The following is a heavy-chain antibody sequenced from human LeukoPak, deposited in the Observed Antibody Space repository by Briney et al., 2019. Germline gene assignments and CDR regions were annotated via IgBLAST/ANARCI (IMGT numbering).Heavy chain of an antibody. CDR1: GDSVSSTNVG. V-gene: IGHV6-1*01. CDR3: ARGTAFDI. CDR2: TYYRSQFYN. J-gene: IGHJ3*02. D-gene: IGHD1-14*01. Sequence: SQALSLTCAISGDSVSSTNVGWNWIRQSPSSGLEWLGRTYYRSQFYNDYADSVKGRITITPDTSKNQFSLQLSSLTPDDTAVYYCARGTAFDIWGQGTMVTVSS.